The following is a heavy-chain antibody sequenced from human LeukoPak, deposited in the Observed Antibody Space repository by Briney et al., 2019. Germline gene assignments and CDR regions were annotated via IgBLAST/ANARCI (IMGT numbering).Heavy chain of an antibody. Sequence: SETLSLTCTVSDGSISSYYWSWIRQPPGKGLEWIGDIYYSGSTNYNPSLKSRVTISVDTSNNQFSLKLSSVTAADTAVYYCARQSYSSSWYYFDAWGQGTLVTVSS. CDR1: DGSISSYY. J-gene: IGHJ4*02. D-gene: IGHD6-13*01. V-gene: IGHV4-59*08. CDR3: ARQSYSSSWYYFDA. CDR2: IYYSGST.